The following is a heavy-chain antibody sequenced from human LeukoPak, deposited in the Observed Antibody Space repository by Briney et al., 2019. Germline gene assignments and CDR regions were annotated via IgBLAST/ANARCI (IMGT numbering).Heavy chain of an antibody. D-gene: IGHD3-3*01. Sequence: ASVKISCKASEGTFTSYAISWVRQAPGQGLEWMGGIIPIFGTANYAQKFQGRVTITADESTSTAYMELSSLRSEDTAVYYCARGESAYDFWSGRMDVWGKGTAVTVSS. CDR3: ARGESAYDFWSGRMDV. J-gene: IGHJ6*03. CDR1: EGTFTSYA. CDR2: IIPIFGTA. V-gene: IGHV1-69*01.